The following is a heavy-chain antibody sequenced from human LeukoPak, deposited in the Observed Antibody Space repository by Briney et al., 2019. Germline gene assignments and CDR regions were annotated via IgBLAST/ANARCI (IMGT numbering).Heavy chain of an antibody. Sequence: GGSLRLSCAASGFTFSSHGMHWVRQAPGQGLEWVATIWYGGTKKFYADHVKGRFTISRDNSENMLYLQMSRLTGEDAGTYYCAKDKGPHISTSDFWGQGTVVTVSS. D-gene: IGHD6-6*01. CDR1: GFTFSSHG. CDR3: AKDKGPHISTSDF. CDR2: IWYGGTKK. J-gene: IGHJ1*01. V-gene: IGHV3-30*02.